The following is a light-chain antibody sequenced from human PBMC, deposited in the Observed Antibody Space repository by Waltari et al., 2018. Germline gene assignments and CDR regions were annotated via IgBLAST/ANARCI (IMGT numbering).Light chain of an antibody. V-gene: IGLV3-19*01. CDR3: SSRKGRADQVV. Sequence: SSELTQDPGVSVALGQTFTITCQGDSLRTSYATWYQLKPGQAPVLVIYGKDKRPSGIPDRFSGYSSGTTSSLTITGAQAEDEADYYCSSRKGRADQVVFAGGTKVTVL. J-gene: IGLJ3*02. CDR1: SLRTSY. CDR2: GKD.